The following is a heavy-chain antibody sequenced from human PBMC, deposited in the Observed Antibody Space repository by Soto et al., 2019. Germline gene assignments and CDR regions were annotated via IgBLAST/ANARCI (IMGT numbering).Heavy chain of an antibody. D-gene: IGHD3-3*01. CDR2: MNPNSGNT. CDR1: GYTFTSYD. J-gene: IGHJ6*03. Sequence: ASVKVSCKASGYTFTSYDIKWVRQATGQGLEWMGWMNPNSGNTGYAQKFQGRVTMTRNTSISTAYMELSSLRSEDTAVYYCARRPLYYDFWSGYYPYYYYYYMDVWGKGTTVTVSS. CDR3: ARRPLYYDFWSGYYPYYYYYYMDV. V-gene: IGHV1-8*01.